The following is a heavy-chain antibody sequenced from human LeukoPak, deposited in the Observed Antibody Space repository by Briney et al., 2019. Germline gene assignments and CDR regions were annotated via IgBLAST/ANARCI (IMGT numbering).Heavy chain of an antibody. V-gene: IGHV3-23*01. J-gene: IGHJ5*01. CDR2: INGSGGST. CDR3: ANPPTVTKTRFDS. Sequence: PGGSLRLSCAASGFTFISYAMSWVRQAPVKGLEWVSDINGSGGSTYYADSVKGRFTISRDNSKNTLYLQMNSLRAEDTAVYYCANPPTVTKTRFDSWGQGTLVTVSS. CDR1: GFTFISYA. D-gene: IGHD4-17*01.